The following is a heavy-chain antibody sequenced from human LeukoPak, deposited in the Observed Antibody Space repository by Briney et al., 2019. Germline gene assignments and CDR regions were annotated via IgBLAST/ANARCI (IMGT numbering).Heavy chain of an antibody. CDR2: ISYDGSNK. V-gene: IGHV3-30*04. D-gene: IGHD6-13*01. CDR1: GFTFSSYA. Sequence: PGGSLRLSCAASGFTFSSYAMHWVRQAPGKGLEWVAVISYDGSNKYYADSVKGRFTISRDNSKNTLYLQMNSLRAGDTAVYYCARDGISSSWYNWFDPWGQGTLVTVSS. CDR3: ARDGISSSWYNWFDP. J-gene: IGHJ5*02.